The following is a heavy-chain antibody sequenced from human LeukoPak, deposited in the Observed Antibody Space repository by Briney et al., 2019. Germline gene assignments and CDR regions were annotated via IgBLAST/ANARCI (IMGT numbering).Heavy chain of an antibody. D-gene: IGHD2-15*01. V-gene: IGHV1-2*06. J-gene: IGHJ5*02. CDR3: ARDPLHCSGGSCYSSWFDP. Sequence: ASVKVSCKASGYTFTGYYMHWVRQAPGQGLEWMGRINPNSGGTNYAQKFQGRVTMTRDTSISTAYMELSRLRSDDTAVYYCARDPLHCSGGSCYSSWFDPWRQGTLVTVSS. CDR2: INPNSGGT. CDR1: GYTFTGYY.